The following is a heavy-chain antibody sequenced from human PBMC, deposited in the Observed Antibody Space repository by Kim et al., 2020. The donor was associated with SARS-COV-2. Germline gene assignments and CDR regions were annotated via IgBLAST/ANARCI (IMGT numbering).Heavy chain of an antibody. CDR2: SNT. D-gene: IGHD3-9*01. Sequence: SNTCYADFVKGQFTISRDNAKNTLYLQMNNLRVEDTAVYYCARGATGAFDIWGQGTMVTVSS. CDR3: ARGATGAFDI. J-gene: IGHJ3*02. V-gene: IGHV3-74*01.